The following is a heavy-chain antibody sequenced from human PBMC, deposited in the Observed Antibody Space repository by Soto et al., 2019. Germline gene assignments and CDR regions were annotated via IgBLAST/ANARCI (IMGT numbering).Heavy chain of an antibody. Sequence: QVQLQESGPGLVKPSETLSLTCTVSGGSVSSGSYYWSWIRQPPGKGLEWIGYIYYSGSTNYNPSRESRDTTSVHTSKHQFSLKLSSVTAADTAVYYCACAVDTARKHNRFDPWGQGTLVTVSS. CDR2: IYYSGST. CDR3: ACAVDTARKHNRFDP. D-gene: IGHD5-18*01. J-gene: IGHJ5*02. CDR1: GGSVSSGSYY. V-gene: IGHV4-61*01.